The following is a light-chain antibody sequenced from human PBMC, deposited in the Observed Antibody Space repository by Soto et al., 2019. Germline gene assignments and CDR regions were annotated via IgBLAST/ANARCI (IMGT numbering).Light chain of an antibody. CDR2: AAS. J-gene: IGKJ2*01. CDR3: KQSSSLPYT. V-gene: IGKV1-39*01. Sequence: DIPMTQSPSSLSASVGDRVTITCRASQSVGSLLNWFQQKPGKAPKLLIYAASTLQSGATSRFSGSGAGTDFTLIISSLQPEDFATYYCKQSSSLPYTFGQGTKVEI. CDR1: QSVGSL.